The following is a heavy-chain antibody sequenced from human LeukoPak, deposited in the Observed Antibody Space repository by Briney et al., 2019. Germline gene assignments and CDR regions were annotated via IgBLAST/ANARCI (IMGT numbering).Heavy chain of an antibody. V-gene: IGHV3-9*01. CDR2: ISWNSGSI. D-gene: IGHD2-15*01. CDR1: GFTFDDHA. Sequence: GGSLRLSCAASGFTFDDHAMHWVRQAPGKGLEWVSGISWNSGSIGYADSVKGRFTISRDNAKNSLYLQMNSLRAEDTALYYCAKDMGGGSNYYYGMDVWGQGTTVTVSS. CDR3: AKDMGGGSNYYYGMDV. J-gene: IGHJ6*02.